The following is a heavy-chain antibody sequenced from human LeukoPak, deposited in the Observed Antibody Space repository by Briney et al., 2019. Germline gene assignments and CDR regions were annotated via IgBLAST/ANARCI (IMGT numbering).Heavy chain of an antibody. CDR1: GGFINNYY. V-gene: IGHV4-4*07. Sequence: SETLSLTCTVSGGFINNYYWSWIRQPAGKGLEWIGRIYTSGSTNYNPSLKSRVTMSVDTSKNQFSLKLSSVTAADTAVYYCARVGIWSGYYGIDYWGQGTLVTVSS. CDR3: ARVGIWSGYYGIDY. D-gene: IGHD3-3*01. J-gene: IGHJ4*02. CDR2: IYTSGST.